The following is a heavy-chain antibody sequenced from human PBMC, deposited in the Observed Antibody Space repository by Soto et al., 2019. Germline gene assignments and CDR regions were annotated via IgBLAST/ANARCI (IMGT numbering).Heavy chain of an antibody. J-gene: IGHJ3*02. D-gene: IGHD3-22*01. CDR1: GDSISSGDYY. Sequence: QVQLQESGPGLVKPSQTLSLTCTVSGDSISSGDYYWSWIRQPPGKGLEWIGYIYYSGGTYYDPSLTSRVAISVDTCKNQFSLKLRSVTAADTAVYYCTRKVYYDSTGYYGLDIWGQGTMVTVSS. CDR2: IYYSGGT. CDR3: TRKVYYDSTGYYGLDI. V-gene: IGHV4-30-4*01.